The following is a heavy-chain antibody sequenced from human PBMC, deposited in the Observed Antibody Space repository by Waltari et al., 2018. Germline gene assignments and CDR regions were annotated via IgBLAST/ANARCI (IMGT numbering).Heavy chain of an antibody. CDR3: ARGKVEQWLAGGVDY. V-gene: IGHV1-8*03. D-gene: IGHD6-19*01. CDR1: GYTFPSYD. J-gene: IGHJ4*02. CDR2: MNPNSGNT. Sequence: QVQLVQSGAEVKKPGASVKGSCKASGYTFPSYDINWWPQATGQGLEWMGWMNPNSGNTGYAQKFQGRVTITRNTSISTAYMELSSLRSEDTAVYYCARGKVEQWLAGGVDYWGQGTLVTVSS.